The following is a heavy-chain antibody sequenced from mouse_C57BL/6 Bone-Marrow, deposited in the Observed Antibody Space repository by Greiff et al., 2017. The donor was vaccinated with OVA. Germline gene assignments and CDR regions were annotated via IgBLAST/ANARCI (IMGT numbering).Heavy chain of an antibody. Sequence: EVKLQEGGPGSVKSAQSLSLTCSVTGYSITSGYYWNWIRQFPGNKLEWMGYISYDGSNNYNPSLKNRISITRDTSKNQFFLKLNSVTTEDTATYYCARDYYGSEAYWGQGTLVTVSA. V-gene: IGHV3-6*01. CDR3: ARDYYGSEAY. CDR1: GYSITSGYY. J-gene: IGHJ3*01. CDR2: ISYDGSN. D-gene: IGHD1-1*01.